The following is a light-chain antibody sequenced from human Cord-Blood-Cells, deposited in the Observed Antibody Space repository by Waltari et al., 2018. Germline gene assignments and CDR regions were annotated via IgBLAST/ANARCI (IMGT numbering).Light chain of an antibody. CDR3: SSYAGSNNFV. CDR2: EVR. J-gene: IGLJ1*01. Sequence: QLALTHLPPPPGPLGRPVPFPSTEPAGEVVGLTFVSWYHQHPGKAPKLMIYEVRKRPSGVPDLFSGSKSGNTASLPVSGLQAEDEADYYCSSYAGSNNFVFGTGTKVTVL. V-gene: IGLV2-8*01. CDR1: AGEVVGLTF.